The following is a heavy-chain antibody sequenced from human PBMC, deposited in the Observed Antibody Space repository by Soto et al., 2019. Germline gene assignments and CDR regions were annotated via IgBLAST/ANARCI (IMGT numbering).Heavy chain of an antibody. CDR2: ISGSGGST. CDR3: PPSGSYLDPPDFDY. V-gene: IGHV3-23*01. CDR1: GFTFSSYA. Sequence: EVQLLEAGGGLVQPGGSLRLSCAASGFTFSSYAMSWVRQAPGKGLEWVSAISGSGGSTYYADSVKGRFTISRDNSKNTLYLQMNSLRAEDTAVYYCPPSGSYLDPPDFDYWGQGTLVTVSS. D-gene: IGHD1-26*01. J-gene: IGHJ4*02.